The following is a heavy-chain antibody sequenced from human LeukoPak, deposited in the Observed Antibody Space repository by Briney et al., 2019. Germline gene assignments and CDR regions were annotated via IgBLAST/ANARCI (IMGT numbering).Heavy chain of an antibody. CDR1: GFTFSSYS. CDR2: ISSSSYI. D-gene: IGHD3-3*01. CDR3: ARDDNKGVRFGVVIYDY. V-gene: IGHV3-21*01. Sequence: GGSLRLSCAASGFTFSSYSMNWVRQAPGKGLEWVSSISSSSYIYYADSVKGRFTISRDNAKNSLYLQMNSLGAEDTAVYYCARDDNKGVRFGVVIYDYWGQGTLVTVSS. J-gene: IGHJ4*02.